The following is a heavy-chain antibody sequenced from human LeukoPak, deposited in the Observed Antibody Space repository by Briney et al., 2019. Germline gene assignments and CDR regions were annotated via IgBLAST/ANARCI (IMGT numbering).Heavy chain of an antibody. CDR2: MKEDGIEK. V-gene: IGHV3-7*01. CDR3: ARDVGSGWFDY. CDR1: GFTFTSYW. D-gene: IGHD6-19*01. Sequence: GGSLRLSCAASGFTFTSYWMSWVSQAPGKGLEWVANMKEDGIEKNYVDSVKGRFTISRDNAQNSVYLQMNSLRAEDTAMYYCARDVGSGWFDYWGQGTLVTVSS. J-gene: IGHJ4*02.